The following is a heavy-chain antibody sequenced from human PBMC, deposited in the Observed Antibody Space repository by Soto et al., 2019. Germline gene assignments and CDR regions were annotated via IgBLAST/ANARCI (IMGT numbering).Heavy chain of an antibody. CDR1: GYTFTSYA. CDR2: INAGNGNT. Sequence: GASVKVSCKASGYTFTSYAMHWVRQAPGQRLEWMGWINAGNGNTKYSQKFQGRVTITRDTSASTAYMELSSLRSEDTAVYCCARDGDGYSYGARYYYYGMDVWGQGTTVTVSS. J-gene: IGHJ6*02. CDR3: ARDGDGYSYGARYYYYGMDV. D-gene: IGHD5-18*01. V-gene: IGHV1-3*01.